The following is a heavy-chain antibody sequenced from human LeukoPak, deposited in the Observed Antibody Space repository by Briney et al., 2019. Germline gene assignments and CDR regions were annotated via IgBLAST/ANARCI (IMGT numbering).Heavy chain of an antibody. D-gene: IGHD3-22*01. CDR3: ARGGGDYYDSSGYYLTY. Sequence: GASVKVSCKASGGTFSSYAISWVRQAPGQGLEWMGGIIPIFGTANYAQKFQGRVTITTDESTSTAYMELSSLRSEDTAVYYCARGGGDYYDSSGYYLTYWGQGTLVTVSS. CDR2: IIPIFGTA. CDR1: GGTFSSYA. V-gene: IGHV1-69*05. J-gene: IGHJ4*02.